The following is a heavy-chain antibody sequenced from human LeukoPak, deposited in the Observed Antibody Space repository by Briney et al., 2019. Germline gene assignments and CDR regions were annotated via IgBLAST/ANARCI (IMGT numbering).Heavy chain of an antibody. J-gene: IGHJ4*02. Sequence: PGGSLRLSCAASGFTFSSYAMSWVRQAPGKGLEWVSAISGSGGSTYYADSVKGRFTISRDNSKNTLYLQMNSLRAEDTAVYYCAKDLSVVPAAIVIDYWGQGTLVTVSS. CDR2: ISGSGGST. CDR3: AKDLSVVPAAIVIDY. V-gene: IGHV3-23*01. CDR1: GFTFSSYA. D-gene: IGHD2-2*01.